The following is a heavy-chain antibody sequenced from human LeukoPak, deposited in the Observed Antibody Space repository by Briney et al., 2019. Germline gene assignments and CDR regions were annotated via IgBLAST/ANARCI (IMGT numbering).Heavy chain of an antibody. CDR2: VSSSGAYI. D-gene: IGHD3-22*01. CDR3: AKDSGYYDSSGYYYGYAFDI. Sequence: GGSLRPSCAASGFTFSSYAMNWIRQAPGKGLEWVASVSSSGAYIYYADLMEGRFTISRDNAKNSLILQMNSLRAEDTAVYYCAKDSGYYDSSGYYYGYAFDIWGQGTMVTVSS. J-gene: IGHJ3*02. V-gene: IGHV3-21*04. CDR1: GFTFSSYA.